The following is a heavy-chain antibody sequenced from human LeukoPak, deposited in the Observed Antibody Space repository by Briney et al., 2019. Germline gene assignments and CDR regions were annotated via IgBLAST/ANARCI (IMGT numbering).Heavy chain of an antibody. V-gene: IGHV4-59*01. CDR2: IYYSGST. J-gene: IGHJ3*02. D-gene: IGHD1-26*01. CDR3: ARVRADHSTAFDI. CDR1: GGSISSYY. Sequence: SETLSLTCTVSGGSISSYYWSWIRQPPGKGLEWIGYIYYSGSTNYNPSLKSRVTISVDTSKNQFSLKLSSVTAADTAVYYCARVRADHSTAFDIWGQGTMVTVSS.